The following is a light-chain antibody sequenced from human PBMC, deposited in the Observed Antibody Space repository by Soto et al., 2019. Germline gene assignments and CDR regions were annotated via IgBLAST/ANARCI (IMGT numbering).Light chain of an antibody. Sequence: QTVVTQESSFSVSPGGTVTLTCGLISVSVTTAHNPNWYQQTPGQAPRTLIYSTTTRSSGVPDRFSGSILGNKAALTITGAQADDESDYYCALFMGNGISVFGTGTKVTVL. CDR3: ALFMGNGISV. V-gene: IGLV8-61*01. CDR1: SVSVTTAHN. J-gene: IGLJ1*01. CDR2: STT.